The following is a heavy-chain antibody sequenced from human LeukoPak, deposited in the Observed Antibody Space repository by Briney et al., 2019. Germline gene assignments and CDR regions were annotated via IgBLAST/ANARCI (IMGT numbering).Heavy chain of an antibody. Sequence: SETLSLTCAVYGGSFSGYYWSWIRQPSGKGLEWIGEINHSGSTNYNPSLKSRVTISVDTSKNQFSLKLSSVTAADTAVYYCARGGIVGQWLAYYYYYGMDVWGQGTTVTVSS. J-gene: IGHJ6*02. CDR3: ARGGIVGQWLAYYYYYGMDV. V-gene: IGHV4-34*01. CDR2: INHSGST. D-gene: IGHD6-19*01. CDR1: GGSFSGYY.